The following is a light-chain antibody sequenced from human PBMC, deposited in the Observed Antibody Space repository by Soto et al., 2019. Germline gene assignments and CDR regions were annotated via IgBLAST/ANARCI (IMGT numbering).Light chain of an antibody. Sequence: VLTQSPATLSLSPGERATLSCRASENVRTFVDWYQQKPGQAPRLLIYGAPSRATGIPERFSGSGSGTDFNLSVSRLEPEDFAVYFCQQYGSSPPTFGQGTKVDIK. CDR2: GAP. CDR1: ENVRTF. J-gene: IGKJ1*01. V-gene: IGKV3-20*01. CDR3: QQYGSSPPT.